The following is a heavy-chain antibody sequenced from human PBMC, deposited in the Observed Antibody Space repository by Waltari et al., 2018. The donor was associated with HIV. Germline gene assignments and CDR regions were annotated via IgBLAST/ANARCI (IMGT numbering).Heavy chain of an antibody. D-gene: IGHD1-26*01. V-gene: IGHV3-30*01. CDR2: TSFDGSNN. Sequence: QVQLVESGGGVVKPGGSLRLACTASGFMFSGYVMHWVRQAPGKGLEWVEATSFDGSNNYDSQSVNGRFTISRDNVKNMLHLQMNSLKIEDTAVYYCAKDKSGSLHYYYYYGMDVWGKGTTVAASS. CDR3: AKDKSGSLHYYYYYGMDV. J-gene: IGHJ6*04. CDR1: GFMFSGYV.